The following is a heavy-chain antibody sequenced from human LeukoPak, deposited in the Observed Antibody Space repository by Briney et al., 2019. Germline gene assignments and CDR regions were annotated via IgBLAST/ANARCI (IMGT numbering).Heavy chain of an antibody. J-gene: IGHJ4*02. CDR1: GFTFSNYD. CDR2: ISSSGGNT. D-gene: IGHD3-3*01. CDR3: ARIRSGYYHDY. V-gene: IGHV3-23*01. Sequence: GGSLRLSCAASGFTFSNYDMSWVRQAPGKGLEWVSTISSSGGNTYYADSVKGRFTISRDNSKNTLYLQMNSLRAEDTAVYYCARIRSGYYHDYWGQGTLVTVSS.